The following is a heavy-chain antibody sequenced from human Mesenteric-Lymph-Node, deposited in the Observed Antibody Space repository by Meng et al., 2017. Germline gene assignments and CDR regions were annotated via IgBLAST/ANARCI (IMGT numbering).Heavy chain of an antibody. CDR2: ISGSGNT. CDR3: AKEGNYNYGYVEY. D-gene: IGHD5-18*01. J-gene: IGHJ4*02. CDR1: GFTFSSYA. Sequence: EVQLLESGGGLVQPGGSLRLSCAASGFTFSSYAMSWVRQGPGKGLEWVSGISGSGNTYYADSVKGRFTISRDNSKNTLYLQMQSLRAEDTAVYYCAKEGNYNYGYVEYWGQGTLVTVSS. V-gene: IGHV3-23*01.